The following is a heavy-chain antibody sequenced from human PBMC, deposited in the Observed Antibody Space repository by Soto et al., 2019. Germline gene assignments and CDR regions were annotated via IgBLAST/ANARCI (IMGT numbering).Heavy chain of an antibody. V-gene: IGHV4-59*01. CDR1: GGSISSYY. CDR2: IYYSGST. CDR3: ARALGQLGSNWFDP. Sequence: SETLSLTCTVSGGSISSYYWSWIRQPPGKGLEWIGYIYYSGSTNYNPSLKSRVTISVDTSKNQFSLKLSSVTAADTAVYYCARALGQLGSNWFDPWGQGTLVTVSS. D-gene: IGHD6-13*01. J-gene: IGHJ5*02.